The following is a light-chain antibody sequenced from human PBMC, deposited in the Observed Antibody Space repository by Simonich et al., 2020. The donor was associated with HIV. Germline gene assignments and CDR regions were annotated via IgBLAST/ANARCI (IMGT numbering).Light chain of an antibody. J-gene: IGKJ2*01. V-gene: IGKV1-33*01. CDR2: DAS. CDR3: QQYDELPYT. CDR1: QDIKNY. Sequence: DIQMTQSPSSLSASVGDRVTIPCHASQDIKNYLNWYQQKPGKAPKLLIDDASNLETGVPSRFSGSGSGSDFTFTISSLQPADIATYYCQQYDELPYTFGQGTKLEIK.